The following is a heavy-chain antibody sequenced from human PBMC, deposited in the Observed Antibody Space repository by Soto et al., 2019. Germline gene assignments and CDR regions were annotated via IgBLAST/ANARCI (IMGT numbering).Heavy chain of an antibody. J-gene: IGHJ6*02. D-gene: IGHD3-3*01. CDR3: AKELYDDFWSGPKYYYYCGMDV. Sequence: PGGYLGPFCAASGFTFLSYGMHWVHQAPGKGLEWVGVISYDATKKYYADSVKGRFTISRYNSKNTLYLQMNSLRAEDPAGYYCAKELYDDFWSGPKYYYYCGMDVWGQASTVTVSS. CDR2: ISYDATKK. V-gene: IGHV3-30*18. CDR1: GFTFLSYG.